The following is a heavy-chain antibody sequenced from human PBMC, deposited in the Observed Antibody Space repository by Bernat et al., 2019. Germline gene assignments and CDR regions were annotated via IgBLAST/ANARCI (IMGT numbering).Heavy chain of an antibody. CDR3: ARVPIGYYDKTAYPYFCDS. CDR1: GYTFTTYG. V-gene: IGHV1-18*01. Sequence: QVQLVQSGAELKNPGASVSVSCEASGYTFTTYGITWVRQAPGQGLEWMWWISGSDRNTCYVETFRDRVSMITDTNSSTVYMKLRSLESADTAVYYCARVPIGYYDKTAYPYFCDSWGQGTLVTVSS. D-gene: IGHD3-22*01. J-gene: IGHJ4*02. CDR2: ISGSDRNT.